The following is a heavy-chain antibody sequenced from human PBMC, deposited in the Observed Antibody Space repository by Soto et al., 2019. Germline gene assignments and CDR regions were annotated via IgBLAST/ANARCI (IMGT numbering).Heavy chain of an antibody. CDR1: GGTFSSYT. CDR3: ARDSRFERWLQFDYFDY. J-gene: IGHJ4*02. D-gene: IGHD5-12*01. V-gene: IGHV1-69*04. Sequence: GASVKVSCKASGGTFSSYTISWVRQAPGQGLEWMGRIIPILGIANYAQKFQGRVTITADKSTSTAYMELSSLRSEDTAVYYCARDSRFERWLQFDYFDYWGQGTLVTVSS. CDR2: IIPILGIA.